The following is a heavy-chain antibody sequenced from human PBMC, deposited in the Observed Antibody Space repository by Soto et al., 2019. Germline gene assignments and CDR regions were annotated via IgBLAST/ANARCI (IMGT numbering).Heavy chain of an antibody. J-gene: IGHJ5*02. V-gene: IGHV1-69*13. CDR1: GGTFSSYA. CDR3: AFDCSGGSCYPGWFDP. CDR2: IIPIFGTA. Sequence: SVKVSCKASGGTFSSYAISWVRQAPGQGLEWMGGIIPIFGTANYAQKFQGRVTITADESTSTAYMELSSLRSEDTAVYYCAFDCSGGSCYPGWFDPWGQGTLVTVSS. D-gene: IGHD2-15*01.